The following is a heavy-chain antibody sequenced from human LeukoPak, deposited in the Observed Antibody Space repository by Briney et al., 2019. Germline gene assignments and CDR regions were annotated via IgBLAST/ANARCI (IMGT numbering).Heavy chain of an antibody. D-gene: IGHD5-18*01. J-gene: IGHJ5*02. CDR3: ARVGGYSYGLKT. V-gene: IGHV4-30-2*01. CDR1: GGPISSGGYS. CDR2: IYHSGST. Sequence: PSQTLSLTCAVSGGPISSGGYSWRWIRQPPGKGLEWIGYIYHSGSTYYNPSLKSRVTISVDRSKNQFSLKLSSVTAADTAVYYCARVGGYSYGLKTWGQGTLVTVSS.